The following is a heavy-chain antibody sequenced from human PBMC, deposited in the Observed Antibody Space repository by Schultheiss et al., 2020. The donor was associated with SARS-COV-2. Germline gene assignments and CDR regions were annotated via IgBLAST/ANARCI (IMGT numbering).Heavy chain of an antibody. CDR3: ARPRGYSYGYWL. V-gene: IGHV3-21*01. J-gene: IGHJ4*02. CDR1: GFTFSSYS. Sequence: GGSLRLSCAASGFTFSSYSMNWVRQAPGKGLEWVSSISSSSSYIYYADSVKGRFTISRDNAKNSLYLQMNSLRAEDTAVYYCARPRGYSYGYWLWGQGILVTVSS. D-gene: IGHD5-18*01. CDR2: ISSSSSYI.